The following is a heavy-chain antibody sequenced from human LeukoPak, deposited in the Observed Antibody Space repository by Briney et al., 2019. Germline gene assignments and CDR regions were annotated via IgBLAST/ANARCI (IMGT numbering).Heavy chain of an antibody. CDR3: ARDSSGWSVDY. Sequence: SGGSLRLSCVASGFTFSSYYMHWVRQAPGKGPVWVSGINTDGSSTTYADSVKGRFTISRDNAKKSLYLQMNSLRAEDTAVYYCARDSSGWSVDYWGQGTLVTVSS. D-gene: IGHD6-19*01. CDR1: GFTFSSYY. CDR2: INTDGSST. J-gene: IGHJ4*02. V-gene: IGHV3-74*01.